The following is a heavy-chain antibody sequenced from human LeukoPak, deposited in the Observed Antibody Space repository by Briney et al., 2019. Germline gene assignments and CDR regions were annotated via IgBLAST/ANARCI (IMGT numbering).Heavy chain of an antibody. CDR2: ISAYNGNT. D-gene: IGHD3-10*01. CDR1: GYTFTSYG. V-gene: IGHV1-18*01. J-gene: IGHJ5*02. Sequence: ASVKVSCKASGYTFTSYGISWVRQAPGQGLEWMGWISAYNGNTNYAQKLQGRVTMTTDTSTSTAYMELRSLRSDDTAVYYCARFRLLWFGEHDEHNPKYGPWGQGTLVTVSS. CDR3: ARFRLLWFGEHDEHNPKYGP.